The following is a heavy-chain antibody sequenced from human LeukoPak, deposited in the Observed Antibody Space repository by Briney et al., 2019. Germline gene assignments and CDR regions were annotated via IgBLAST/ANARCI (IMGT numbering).Heavy chain of an antibody. CDR1: GFTFSSYE. V-gene: IGHV3-48*03. CDR2: IGGSGSTI. CDR3: ARGTDAFDI. Sequence: GGSLRLSCAASGFTFSSYEINWVRQAPGKGLEWVSYIGGSGSTIYYADSVKGRFTISRDNAKNSLYLQMNRLGGEDTGVYYCARGTDAFDIWGQGTMVTVSS. J-gene: IGHJ3*02.